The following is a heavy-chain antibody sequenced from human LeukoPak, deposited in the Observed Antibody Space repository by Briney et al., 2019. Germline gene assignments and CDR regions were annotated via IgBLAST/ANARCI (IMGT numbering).Heavy chain of an antibody. CDR3: ATPGLRVRSNAMDV. V-gene: IGHV4-39*01. CDR1: GGSISSSRYY. CDR2: IYYSGST. Sequence: SETLSLTCTVSGGSISSSRYYWGWIRQPPGKGLEWIGSIYYSGSTYYNPSLKSRVTISVDTSKNQFSLKLSSVTAADTAVYYCATPGLRVRSNAMDVWGQGTTVTVSS. J-gene: IGHJ6*02. D-gene: IGHD3-16*01.